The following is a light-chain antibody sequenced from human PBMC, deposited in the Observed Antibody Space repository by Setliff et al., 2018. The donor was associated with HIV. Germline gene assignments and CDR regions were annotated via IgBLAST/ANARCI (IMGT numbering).Light chain of an antibody. Sequence: QSALAQPASVSGSPGQSITISCTGTSNDIGRYDLVSWYQQHPARAPKLMIYEATRRPSGVSNRFSGSKSGNMASLTISGLQAEDEADYYCSSNTSSNTFVFGTGTKVTVL. CDR3: SSNTSSNTFV. V-gene: IGLV2-14*02. CDR1: SNDIGRYDL. J-gene: IGLJ1*01. CDR2: EAT.